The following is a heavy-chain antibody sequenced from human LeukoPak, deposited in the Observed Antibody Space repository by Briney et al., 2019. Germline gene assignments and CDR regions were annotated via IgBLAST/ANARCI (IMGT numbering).Heavy chain of an antibody. CDR1: GYTFTGYY. Sequence: ASVKVSCKASGYTFTGYYMHWVRQAPGQGLEWMGWINPNSGGTNYAQKFQGRVTMTRDTSISTAYMELSRLRSDDTAVYYCARVSPRFGVAPNWFDPWGQGTLVTVSS. D-gene: IGHD3-3*01. J-gene: IGHJ5*02. CDR3: ARVSPRFGVAPNWFDP. CDR2: INPNSGGT. V-gene: IGHV1-2*02.